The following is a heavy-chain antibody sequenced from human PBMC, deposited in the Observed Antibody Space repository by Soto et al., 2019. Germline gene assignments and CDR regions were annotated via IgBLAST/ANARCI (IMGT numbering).Heavy chain of an antibody. V-gene: IGHV3-23*01. D-gene: IGHD1-26*01. CDR1: GFTFSSYA. Sequence: LRLSCAASGFTFSSYAMSWVRQAPGKGLEWVSAISGSGGSTYYADSVKGRFTISRDNSKNTLYLQMNSLRAEDTAVYYCAKEQYSGSYYGMDVWGQGTTVTVSS. J-gene: IGHJ6*02. CDR3: AKEQYSGSYYGMDV. CDR2: ISGSGGST.